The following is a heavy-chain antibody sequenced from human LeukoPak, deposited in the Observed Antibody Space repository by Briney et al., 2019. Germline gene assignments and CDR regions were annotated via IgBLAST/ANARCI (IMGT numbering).Heavy chain of an antibody. CDR2: IYYSGST. Sequence: SQTLSLTCTVSGGSISSGGYYWSWIRQHPGKGLEWIGYIYYSGSTYYNPSLKSRVTISVDTSKNQFSLKLSSVTAADTAVYYCARDKAAAATFDHWGQGTLVTVSS. J-gene: IGHJ5*02. CDR3: ARDKAAAATFDH. CDR1: GGSISSGGYY. V-gene: IGHV4-31*03. D-gene: IGHD2-2*01.